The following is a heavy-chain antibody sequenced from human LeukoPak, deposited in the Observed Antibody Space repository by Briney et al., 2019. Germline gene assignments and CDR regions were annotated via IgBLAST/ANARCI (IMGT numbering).Heavy chain of an antibody. J-gene: IGHJ4*02. V-gene: IGHV4-61*02. Sequence: SQTLSLTCTVSGGSISSGSYYWSWIRQPAGKGLEWIGRIYTSGSTNYNPSLKSRVTISVDASKNQFSLKLSSVTAADTAVYYCARGIESYGDYGYWGQGILVTVSS. CDR1: GGSISSGSYY. CDR2: IYTSGST. D-gene: IGHD4-17*01. CDR3: ARGIESYGDYGY.